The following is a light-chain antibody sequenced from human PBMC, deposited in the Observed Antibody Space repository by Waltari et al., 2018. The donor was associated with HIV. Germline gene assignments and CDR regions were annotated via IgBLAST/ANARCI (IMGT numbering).Light chain of an antibody. CDR1: RSDVGTYNL. J-gene: IGLJ3*02. CDR2: EVS. Sequence: QSVLTHPASVSGSPGQSITISCNGTRSDVGTYNLVSWYTHHPGTAPKLMIYEVSKRPSGVSNRFSGSQSGNTASLTISRLQAEDEADYYCCSYAGSRTWVFGGGTKLTVL. V-gene: IGLV2-23*02. CDR3: CSYAGSRTWV.